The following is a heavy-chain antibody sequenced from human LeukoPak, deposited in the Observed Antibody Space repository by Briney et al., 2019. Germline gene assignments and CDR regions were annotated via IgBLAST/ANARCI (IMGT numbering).Heavy chain of an antibody. CDR2: IWYDGSNK. V-gene: IGHV3-33*06. D-gene: IGHD3-22*01. CDR3: AKGPYYYDSSAYHYGALDI. CDR1: GFTFSSYG. Sequence: GGSLRLSCAASGFTFSSYGMHWVRQAPGKGLEWVAVIWYDGSNKYYADSVKGRFTISRDNSKNTLYLQMNSLRAEDTAVYYCAKGPYYYDSSAYHYGALDIWGQGTMVTVS. J-gene: IGHJ3*02.